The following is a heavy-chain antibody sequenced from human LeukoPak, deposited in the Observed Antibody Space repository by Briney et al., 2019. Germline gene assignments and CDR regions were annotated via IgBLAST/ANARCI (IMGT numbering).Heavy chain of an antibody. Sequence: GGSLRLSCAASGFTFDDYAMHWVRQAPGKGLEWVSGISWNSGSIGYADSVKGRFTISRDNAKNSLYLQMNSLRAEDTAVYYCARVRFSSSWYVSYFDLWGRGTLVTVSS. D-gene: IGHD6-13*01. CDR3: ARVRFSSSWYVSYFDL. CDR1: GFTFDDYA. J-gene: IGHJ2*01. CDR2: ISWNSGSI. V-gene: IGHV3-9*01.